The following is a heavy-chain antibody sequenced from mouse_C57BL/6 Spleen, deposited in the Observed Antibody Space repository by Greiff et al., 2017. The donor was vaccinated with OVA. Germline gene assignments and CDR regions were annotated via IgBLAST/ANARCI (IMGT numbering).Heavy chain of an antibody. CDR2: ISSGGSYT. Sequence: EVNVVESGGDLVKPGGSLKLSCAASGFTFSSYGMSWVRQTPDKRLEWVATISSGGSYTYYPDSVKGRFTISRDNAKNTLYLQMSSLKSEDTAMYYCARGDYDGDYWGQGTTLTVSS. J-gene: IGHJ2*01. CDR3: ARGDYDGDY. V-gene: IGHV5-6*01. D-gene: IGHD2-4*01. CDR1: GFTFSSYG.